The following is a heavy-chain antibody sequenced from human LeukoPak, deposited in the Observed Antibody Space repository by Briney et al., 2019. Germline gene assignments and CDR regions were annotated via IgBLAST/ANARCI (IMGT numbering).Heavy chain of an antibody. V-gene: IGHV1-46*01. CDR1: GYTFTSYD. Sequence: ASVKVSCKASGYTFTSYDINWVRQAPGQGLEWMGIINPSDGYTNYAQEFQGRVTMTRDMSTSTVYMELSSLRSEDTAVYYCARRSQRYCSGGSCKYWYFDLWGRGTLVTVSS. CDR2: INPSDGYT. CDR3: ARRSQRYCSGGSCKYWYFDL. D-gene: IGHD2-15*01. J-gene: IGHJ2*01.